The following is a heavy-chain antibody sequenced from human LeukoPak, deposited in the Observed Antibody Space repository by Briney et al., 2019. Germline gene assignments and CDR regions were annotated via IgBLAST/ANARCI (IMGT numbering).Heavy chain of an antibody. CDR2: ISGSGGST. CDR1: GFTFSSYA. J-gene: IGHJ6*03. CDR3: AEDAVAGPYYYYYMDV. Sequence: GGSLRLSCAASGFTFSSYAMSWVRQAPEKGLEWVSAISGSGGSTYYADSGKGRFTISRDNSKNTLYLQMNSLRAEDTAVYYCAEDAVAGPYYYYYMDVWGKGTTVTVSS. D-gene: IGHD6-19*01. V-gene: IGHV3-23*01.